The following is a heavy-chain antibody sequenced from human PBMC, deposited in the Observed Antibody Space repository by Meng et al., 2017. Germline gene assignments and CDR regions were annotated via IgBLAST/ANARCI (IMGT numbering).Heavy chain of an antibody. CDR1: GYTFTSYA. CDR3: AREPYGYFTDY. Sequence: QVPVVAAGADLKKPGAYVKVSWQASGYTFTSYAMNWVRQAPGQGLEWMGWINTNTGNPTYAQGFTGRFVFSLDTSVSTAYLQISSLKAEDTAVYYCAREPYGYFTDYWGQGTLVTVSS. CDR2: INTNTGNP. J-gene: IGHJ4*02. D-gene: IGHD5-18*01. V-gene: IGHV7-4-1*02.